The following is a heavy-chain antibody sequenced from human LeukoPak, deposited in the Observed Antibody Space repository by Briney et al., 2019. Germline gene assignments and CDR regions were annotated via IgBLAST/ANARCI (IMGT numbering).Heavy chain of an antibody. CDR3: ARSFLGGWYYFDY. J-gene: IGHJ4*02. V-gene: IGHV4-34*01. CDR2: INHSGST. Sequence: PSETLSLTCAVYGGSFSGYHWSWIRQPPGKGLEWIGEINHSGSTNYNPSLKSRVTISVDTSKNQFSLRLSSVTAADTAVYYCARSFLGGWYYFDYWGQGTLVTVSS. D-gene: IGHD6-19*01. CDR1: GGSFSGYH.